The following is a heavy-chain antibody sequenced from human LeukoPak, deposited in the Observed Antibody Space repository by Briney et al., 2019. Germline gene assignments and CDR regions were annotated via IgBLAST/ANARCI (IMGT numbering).Heavy chain of an antibody. Sequence: PGGSLRLSYAASGFTFNTYALHWVRQAPGKGLEWVAVLSYDGVTEFYGDSVKGRFTISRDNSKNTVYLQMNSLRAEDTAVYYCARAEHNWIYYIDYWGQGTLVTVSS. CDR1: GFTFNTYA. CDR3: ARAEHNWIYYIDY. D-gene: IGHD5-12*01. CDR2: LSYDGVTE. V-gene: IGHV3-30-3*01. J-gene: IGHJ4*02.